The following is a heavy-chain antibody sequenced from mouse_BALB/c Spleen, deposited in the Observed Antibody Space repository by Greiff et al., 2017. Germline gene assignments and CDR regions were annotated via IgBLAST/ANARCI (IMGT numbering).Heavy chain of an antibody. Sequence: QVQLQQSAAELARPGASVKMSCKASGYTFTSYTMHWVKQRPGQGLEWIGYINPSSGYTEYNQKFKDKTTLTADKSSSTAYMQLSSLTSEDSAVYYCASSGYGFAYWGQGTLVTVSA. J-gene: IGHJ3*01. CDR3: ASSGYGFAY. D-gene: IGHD1-2*01. V-gene: IGHV1-4*02. CDR1: GYTFTSYT. CDR2: INPSSGYT.